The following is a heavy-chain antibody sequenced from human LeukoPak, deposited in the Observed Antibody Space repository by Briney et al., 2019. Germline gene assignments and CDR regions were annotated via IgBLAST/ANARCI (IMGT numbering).Heavy chain of an antibody. CDR1: GFTFSSYG. CDR2: ISYDGSNK. CDR3: ARDMSVGSPFDY. J-gene: IGHJ4*02. V-gene: IGHV3-30*03. Sequence: GGSLRLSCAASGFTFSSYGMHWVRQAPGKGLEWVAVISYDGSNKYYADSVKGRFTISRDNSKNTLYLQMNSLRAEDTAVYYCARDMSVGSPFDYWGQGTLVTVSS. D-gene: IGHD2-8*01.